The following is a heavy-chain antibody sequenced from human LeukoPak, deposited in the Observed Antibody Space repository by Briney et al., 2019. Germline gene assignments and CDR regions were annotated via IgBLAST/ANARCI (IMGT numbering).Heavy chain of an antibody. CDR1: GGSISSGSYY. Sequence: TLSLTCTVSGGSISSGSYYWSWIRQPAGKGLEWIGRIYTSGSTNYNPSLKSRVTISVDTSKNQFSLKLSSVTAADTAVYYCARRLYGDKLPYDYWGQGTLVTVSS. J-gene: IGHJ4*02. V-gene: IGHV4-61*02. D-gene: IGHD4-17*01. CDR3: ARRLYGDKLPYDY. CDR2: IYTSGST.